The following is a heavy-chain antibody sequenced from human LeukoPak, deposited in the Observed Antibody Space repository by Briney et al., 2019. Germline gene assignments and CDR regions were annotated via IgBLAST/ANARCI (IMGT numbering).Heavy chain of an antibody. J-gene: IGHJ4*02. D-gene: IGHD2-8*01. CDR3: ALFTYGPDN. Sequence: ETLSLTCALYGGSFSTYYWNWIRQPPGKGLEWIGEINHRGSTKCNPSLESRVTMSLDTSKKQFSLKLRSVTAADTAVYYWALFTYGPDNWGQGTLVTVSS. V-gene: IGHV4-34*01. CDR2: INHRGST. CDR1: GGSFSTYY.